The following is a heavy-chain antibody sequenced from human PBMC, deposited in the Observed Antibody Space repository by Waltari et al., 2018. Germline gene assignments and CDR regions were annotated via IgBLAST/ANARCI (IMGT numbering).Heavy chain of an antibody. D-gene: IGHD2-15*01. Sequence: QLQLEQLGPGLVKPSETLSLICAVSGDSMGDSDLWNWVRQSPGKGLEWIGQVHRSGRTNYNPSFAGRVTVSVDTSTNHFSLKVTSATAADTAVYYCARDRGRGLYLDSWGQGILVTVSP. CDR3: ARDRGRGLYLDS. J-gene: IGHJ4*02. CDR2: VHRSGRT. CDR1: GDSMGDSDL. V-gene: IGHV4-4*02.